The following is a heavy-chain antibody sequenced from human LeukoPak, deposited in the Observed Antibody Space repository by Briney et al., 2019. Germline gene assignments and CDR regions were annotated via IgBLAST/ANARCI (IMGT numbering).Heavy chain of an antibody. CDR1: GFTFSSYE. D-gene: IGHD7-27*01. J-gene: IGHJ4*02. CDR2: ISSSGSTI. V-gene: IGHV3-48*03. Sequence: GGSLRLSRAASGFTFSSYEMNWVRQAPGKGLEWVSYISSSGSTIYYVDSVKGRFTISRDNAKNSLYLQMNSLRAEDTAVYYCARDGDLAPDVPFDYWGQGTLVTVSS. CDR3: ARDGDLAPDVPFDY.